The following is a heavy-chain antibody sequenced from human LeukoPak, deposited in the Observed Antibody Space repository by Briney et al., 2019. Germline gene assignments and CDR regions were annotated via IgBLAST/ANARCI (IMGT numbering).Heavy chain of an antibody. J-gene: IGHJ4*02. CDR1: GYTFTSYD. D-gene: IGHD4-17*01. Sequence: ASVKVSCKASGYTFTSYDINWVRQATGQGLEWMGWMNPNSGNTGYAQKFQGRVTMTRNTSISTAYMELSSLRSEDTAVYYCAREERTTVTTGDYWGQGTLVTVSS. CDR2: MNPNSGNT. V-gene: IGHV1-8*01. CDR3: AREERTTVTTGDY.